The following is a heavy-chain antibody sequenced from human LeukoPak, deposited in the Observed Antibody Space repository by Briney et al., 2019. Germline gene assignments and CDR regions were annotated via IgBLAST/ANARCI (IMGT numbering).Heavy chain of an antibody. J-gene: IGHJ4*02. CDR2: ISAYNGNT. CDR1: GYTFSSYG. V-gene: IGHV1-18*01. Sequence: ASVKVSCKASGYTFSSYGINWVRQAPGEGLEWMGWISAYNGNTNYAQKLQGKFTMTTDTSTSTAYMEVRNVRSDDTAVYYCARVRNSGFRYVDSWGQGTLVTVSS. CDR3: ARVRNSGFRYVDS. D-gene: IGHD5-12*01.